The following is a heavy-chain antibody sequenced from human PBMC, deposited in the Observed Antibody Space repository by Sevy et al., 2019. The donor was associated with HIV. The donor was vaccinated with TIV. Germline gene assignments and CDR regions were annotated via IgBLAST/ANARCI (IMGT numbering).Heavy chain of an antibody. J-gene: IGHJ4*02. CDR3: TRDAGYSVGWYPSNY. V-gene: IGHV3-30*04. CDR1: GFSVSSHA. D-gene: IGHD6-19*01. Sequence: GGSLRLSCAASGFSVSSHAMHWVRQAPGKGLERVALLSYDGGAQYYVDSVKGRFSISRDNSKNILYLQMNSLRPADTALYYCTRDAGYSVGWYPSNYWRQGTLVTVSS. CDR2: LSYDGGAQ.